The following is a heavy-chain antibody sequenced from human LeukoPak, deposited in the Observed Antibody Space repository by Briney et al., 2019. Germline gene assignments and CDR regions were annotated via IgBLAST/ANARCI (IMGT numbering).Heavy chain of an antibody. Sequence: KSSETLSLTCTVSGGSISSSSYYWGWIRQPPGKGLEWIGSIYYSGSTYYNPSLKSRVTISVDTSKNQFSLKLSSVTAADTAVYYCARVGMKPNDFWSGYPVNWFDPWGQGTLVTVSS. CDR1: GGSISSSSYY. D-gene: IGHD3-3*01. CDR3: ARVGMKPNDFWSGYPVNWFDP. J-gene: IGHJ5*02. V-gene: IGHV4-39*07. CDR2: IYYSGST.